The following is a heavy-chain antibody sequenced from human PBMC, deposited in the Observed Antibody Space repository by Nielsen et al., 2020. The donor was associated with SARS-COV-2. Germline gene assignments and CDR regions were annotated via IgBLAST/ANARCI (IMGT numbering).Heavy chain of an antibody. CDR1: GGSISSSSYY. V-gene: IGHV4-39*07. CDR2: IYYSGST. CDR3: ARETPRSSY. J-gene: IGHJ4*02. D-gene: IGHD3-10*01. Sequence: SETLSLTCTVSGGSISSSSYYWGWIRQPPGKGLEWIGSIYYSGSTYYNPSLKSRVTISVDTSKNQFSLKLSSVTAADTAVYYCARETPRSSYWGQGTLVTVSS.